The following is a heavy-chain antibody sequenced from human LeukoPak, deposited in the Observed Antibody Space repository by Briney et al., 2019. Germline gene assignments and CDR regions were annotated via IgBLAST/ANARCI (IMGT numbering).Heavy chain of an antibody. J-gene: IGHJ4*02. V-gene: IGHV1-18*01. D-gene: IGHD3-9*01. CDR3: AADALHYDILTGYYSSFDY. CDR1: GYTFRSYA. CDR2: ISAYNGHT. Sequence: GASVRVSCKASGYTFRSYAIIWVRQAPGQGLEWMGWISAYNGHTNYAQKFQERVTITRDMSTSTAYMELSSLRSEDTAVYYCAADALHYDILTGYYSSFDYWGQGTLVTVSS.